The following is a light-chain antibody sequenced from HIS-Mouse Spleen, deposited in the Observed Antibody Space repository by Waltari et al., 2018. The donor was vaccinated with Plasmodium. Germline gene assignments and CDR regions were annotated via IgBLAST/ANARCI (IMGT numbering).Light chain of an antibody. CDR2: DVS. J-gene: IGLJ2*01. V-gene: IGLV2-11*01. CDR1: SSDVGGANY. CDR3: CSYAGSYTWV. Sequence: QSALTPPRSVSASPGQSVTISWTGTSSDVGGANYVSCYQQHPGKAPKLMIYDVSKRPSGVPDRFSGSKSGTPASLTISGLQAEDEADYYCCSYAGSYTWVFGGGTKLTVL.